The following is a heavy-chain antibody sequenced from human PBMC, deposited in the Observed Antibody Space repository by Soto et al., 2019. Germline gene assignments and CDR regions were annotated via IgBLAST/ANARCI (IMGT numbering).Heavy chain of an antibody. V-gene: IGHV1-69*06. J-gene: IGHJ4*02. CDR2: IIPMFGTP. CDR1: GGTFSKYG. Sequence: QVQLVQSGAEVKKPGSSVKVSCKASGGTFSKYGISWVRQAPGQGIEWMGGIIPMFGTPNYAQRFQGRVTITADKSTSTASMEVRNLKSDDTAVYYCARGWETVGSTTAFAYWGQGTLVTVSS. CDR3: ARGWETVGSTTAFAY. D-gene: IGHD1-26*01.